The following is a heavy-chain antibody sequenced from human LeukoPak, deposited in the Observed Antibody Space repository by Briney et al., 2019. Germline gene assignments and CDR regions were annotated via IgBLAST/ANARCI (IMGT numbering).Heavy chain of an antibody. D-gene: IGHD3-3*01. V-gene: IGHV4-39*02. J-gene: IGHJ4*02. Sequence: SETLSLTCTVSGGSISSSSFYWGWIRQPPGKGLEWIGSIYYSGSTYYNPSLKSRVTISVDTSKNQFSLKLTSVTAADTAVYYCASEHYDFWSGYLTPPSNYWGQGTLVNISS. CDR1: GGSISSSSFY. CDR3: ASEHYDFWSGYLTPPSNY. CDR2: IYYSGST.